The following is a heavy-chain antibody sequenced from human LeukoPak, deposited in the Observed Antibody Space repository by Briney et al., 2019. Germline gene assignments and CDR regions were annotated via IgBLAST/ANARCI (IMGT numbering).Heavy chain of an antibody. CDR2: IYYTGTT. D-gene: IGHD6-19*01. CDR3: ARFRIAVAGPIDY. V-gene: IGHV4-39*02. J-gene: IGHJ4*02. Sequence: SETLSLTCTVSGASISSSVWYWGWIRQPPGKGLEWVGNIYYTGTTSFNPPLKSRVSMSLDMSKNSFSLKLTSVTAADTAVYYCARFRIAVAGPIDYWGQGNLVAVSS. CDR1: GASISSSVWY.